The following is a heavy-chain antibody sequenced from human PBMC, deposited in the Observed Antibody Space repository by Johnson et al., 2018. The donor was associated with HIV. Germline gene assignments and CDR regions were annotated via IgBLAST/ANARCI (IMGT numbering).Heavy chain of an antibody. CDR1: GFTFSTYA. V-gene: IGHV3-30*03. CDR3: ARDLSMILVANAFDI. J-gene: IGHJ3*02. D-gene: IGHD3-22*01. CDR2: ISYDGSDK. Sequence: QVQVVESGGGVVQPGRSLRLSCAASGFTFSTYAMHWVRQAPGKGLEWVALISYDGSDKYYGDSVKGRFTISRDNSKNTLFLQMTSLRVEDTAVYYCARDLSMILVANAFDIWGQGTMVTVSS.